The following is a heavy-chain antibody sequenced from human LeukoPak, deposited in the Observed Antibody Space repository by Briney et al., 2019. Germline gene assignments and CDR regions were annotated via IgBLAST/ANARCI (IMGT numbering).Heavy chain of an antibody. D-gene: IGHD3-3*01. V-gene: IGHV3-23*01. CDR1: GFTISSYA. Sequence: GGSLRLSCAVSGFTISSYAMSWVRQAPGKGLEWVSAMSGSAGSTYYADSVKGRITISRDNSKNMLYPEMNSLRAEDTAVYYCAKDGERFLEWLPPLGYWGQGTLVTVSS. CDR2: MSGSAGST. CDR3: AKDGERFLEWLPPLGY. J-gene: IGHJ4*02.